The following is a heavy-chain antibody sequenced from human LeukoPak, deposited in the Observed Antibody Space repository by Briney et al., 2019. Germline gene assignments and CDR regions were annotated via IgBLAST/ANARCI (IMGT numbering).Heavy chain of an antibody. D-gene: IGHD3-10*01. CDR2: ISGSGSYT. CDR3: CITMVRGVINLDSY. CDR1: GFTVSDYS. Sequence: GGSLRLSCAASGFTVSDYSMSWVRQAPGKGLEWVSAISGSGSYTDYADSVKGRFTISRDNSKNTLYLQMNSLRAEDTAVYYCCITMVRGVINLDSYWGQGTLVTVSS. J-gene: IGHJ4*02. V-gene: IGHV3-23*01.